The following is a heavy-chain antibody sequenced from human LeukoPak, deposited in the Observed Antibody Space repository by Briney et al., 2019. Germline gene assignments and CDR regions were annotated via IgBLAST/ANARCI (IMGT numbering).Heavy chain of an antibody. D-gene: IGHD1-14*01. CDR2: ISYDGSNK. V-gene: IGHV3-30-3*01. CDR1: GFTFSSYA. CDR3: AKDLRGKEPNYGMDV. Sequence: GGSLRLSCAASGFTFSSYAMHWVRPAPGKGLEWVAVISYDGSNKYYADSVKGRFTISRDNSKNTLYLQMNSLRAEDTAVYYCAKDLRGKEPNYGMDVWGQGTTVTVSS. J-gene: IGHJ6*02.